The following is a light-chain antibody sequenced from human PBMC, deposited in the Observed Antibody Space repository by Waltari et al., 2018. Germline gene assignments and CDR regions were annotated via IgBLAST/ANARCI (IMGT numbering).Light chain of an antibody. CDR3: QSYDTSLNAV. V-gene: IGLV1-40*01. CDR2: DNN. J-gene: IGLJ2*01. CDR1: SSNIGAGYD. Sequence: QSVLPQPPSMSGAPGQRVTISCTGSSSNIGAGYDVHWYQRLPGAAPQVIIYDNNNRPSGVPDRFSGSKSGTSATLAITGLQAEDEADYYCQSYDTSLNAVFGGGTKLTVL.